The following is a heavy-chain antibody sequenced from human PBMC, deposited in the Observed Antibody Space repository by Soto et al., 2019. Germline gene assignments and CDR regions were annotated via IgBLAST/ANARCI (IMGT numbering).Heavy chain of an antibody. V-gene: IGHV5-51*01. CDR3: XRQGYDFWRGPPYGMDV. Sequence: GESLKISCKGSGYSFTSYWIGWVRQMPGKGLEWMGIIYPGDSDTRYSPSFQGQVTISADKSISTAYLQWSSLKASDTAMYFCXRQGYDFWRGPPYGMDVWGQGTTVTVSS. D-gene: IGHD3-3*01. CDR1: GYSFTSYW. J-gene: IGHJ6*02. CDR2: IYPGDSDT.